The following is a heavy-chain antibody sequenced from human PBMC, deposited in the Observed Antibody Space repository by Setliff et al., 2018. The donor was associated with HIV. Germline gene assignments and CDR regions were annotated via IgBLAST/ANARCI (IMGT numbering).Heavy chain of an antibody. CDR2: IYYSGET. J-gene: IGHJ4*02. V-gene: IGHV4-59*01. Sequence: SETLSLTCTVSGGSINNYFWSWIRQSPGRGLEWIGYIYYSGETNYNPSLKSRVTFSVDTSKNQFSLKLSSVTAADSAVYYCARDWRAYGVLGSWGQGMLVTVSS. CDR3: ARDWRAYGVLGS. CDR1: GGSINNYF. D-gene: IGHD4-17*01.